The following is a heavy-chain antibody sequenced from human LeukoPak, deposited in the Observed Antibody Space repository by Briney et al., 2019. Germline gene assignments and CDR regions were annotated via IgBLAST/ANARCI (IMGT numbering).Heavy chain of an antibody. CDR2: MSSSGGNI. CDR1: GFTFSSYG. V-gene: IGHV3-48*02. J-gene: IGHJ3*02. CDR3: ARDSSYAFDI. Sequence: SGGSLRLSCAAPGFTFSSYGMHWVRQAPGKGLEWVSYMSSSGGNIYYADSVKGRLTISRDNAKNSLYLQMNSLRDEDTAVYYCARDSSYAFDIWGQGTMVTVSS.